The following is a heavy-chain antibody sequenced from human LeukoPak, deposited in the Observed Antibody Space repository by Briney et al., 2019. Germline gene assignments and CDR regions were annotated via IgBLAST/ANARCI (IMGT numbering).Heavy chain of an antibody. D-gene: IGHD2-2*01. J-gene: IGHJ2*01. Sequence: SETLSLTCAVYGGSFSGYYWSWIRQPPGKGLEWIGEINHSGSTNYNPSLKSRVTISVDTSKNQFSLKLSSVTAADTAVYYCARDVNIAVARSYWYFDLWGRGTLVTVSS. CDR2: INHSGST. CDR1: GGSFSGYY. CDR3: ARDVNIAVARSYWYFDL. V-gene: IGHV4-34*01.